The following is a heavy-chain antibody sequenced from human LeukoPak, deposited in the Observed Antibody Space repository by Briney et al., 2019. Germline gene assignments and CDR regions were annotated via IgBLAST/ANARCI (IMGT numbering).Heavy chain of an antibody. V-gene: IGHV3-23*01. D-gene: IGHD3-3*02. CDR3: ANLLAAWLF. CDR1: GFTFSRSA. CDR2: ISTSGDST. J-gene: IGHJ4*02. Sequence: GGSLRLSCATSGFTFSRSAMSWVRQAPGKGLEWVSAISTSGDSTHYADSVKGRFTISRDNSKNTLHLQMNRLRVEDTAVYYCANLLAAWLFRGQGTLVTVSS.